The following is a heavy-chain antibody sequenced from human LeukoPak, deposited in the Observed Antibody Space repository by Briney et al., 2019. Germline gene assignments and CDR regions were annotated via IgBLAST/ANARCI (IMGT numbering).Heavy chain of an antibody. Sequence: SETLSLTCTVSGGSISSGNYYWTWIRQPAGKGLELIGRIYTSGSTSYNPSLKSRVTISVDTSKNQFSLRMNSVTAADTAVYYCARVYDSSGYYYENWFDPWGQGTLVTVSS. CDR2: IYTSGST. V-gene: IGHV4-61*02. CDR3: ARVYDSSGYYYENWFDP. J-gene: IGHJ5*02. D-gene: IGHD3-22*01. CDR1: GGSISSGNYY.